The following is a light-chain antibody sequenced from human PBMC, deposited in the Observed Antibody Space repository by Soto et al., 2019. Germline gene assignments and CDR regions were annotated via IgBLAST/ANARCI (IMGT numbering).Light chain of an antibody. Sequence: QSALTQPASVSGSPGQSITISCTGTSSDVGGYNYVYWYQQHPGKAPKFMIYDVSNRPSGVSNRFSGSKSGNTASLTISGLQPEDEADYYCCSYTTSNTRQIVFGTGTKLTVL. CDR1: SSDVGGYNY. J-gene: IGLJ1*01. CDR3: CSYTTSNTRQIV. V-gene: IGLV2-14*01. CDR2: DVS.